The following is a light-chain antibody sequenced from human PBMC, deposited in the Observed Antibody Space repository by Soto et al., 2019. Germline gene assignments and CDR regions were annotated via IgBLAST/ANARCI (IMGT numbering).Light chain of an antibody. V-gene: IGLV1-40*01. J-gene: IGLJ1*01. Sequence: QSVLTQPPSISGAPGQRVTISCTGSSSNIGAGSDVHWYHQLPGTAPKLLIYGNTNRPSGVPDRFSGSKSGTSASLPIAGLQTEDEGDYYCQTYDSSLSGLYVFGTGTKVTVL. CDR3: QTYDSSLSGLYV. CDR1: SSNIGAGSD. CDR2: GNT.